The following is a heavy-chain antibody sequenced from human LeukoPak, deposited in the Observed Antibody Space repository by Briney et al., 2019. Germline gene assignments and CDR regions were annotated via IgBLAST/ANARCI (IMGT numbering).Heavy chain of an antibody. CDR3: ARYYGSGSPPFDY. V-gene: IGHV3-21*01. CDR1: GFTFSTYA. CDR2: ISGSSDYI. D-gene: IGHD3-10*01. Sequence: GGSLRLSCAASGFTFSTYAMNWVRQAPGKGLEWVSSISGSSDYIYYADSVKGRFNISRDNAKNSLYLQMNSLRAEDTAVYYCARYYGSGSPPFDYWGQGTLVTVSS. J-gene: IGHJ4*02.